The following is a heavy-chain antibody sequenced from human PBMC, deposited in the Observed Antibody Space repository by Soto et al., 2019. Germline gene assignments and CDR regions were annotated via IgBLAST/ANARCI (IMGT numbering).Heavy chain of an antibody. CDR2: INHSGST. CDR3: ARGSSWSKKFDYFDY. D-gene: IGHD6-13*01. V-gene: IGHV4-34*01. J-gene: IGHJ4*02. CDR1: GGSFSGYY. Sequence: SETLSLTCAVYGGSFSGYYWSWIRQPPGKGLEWIGEINHSGSTNYNPSLKSRVTISVDTSKNHFSLKLSSVTAADTAVYYCARGSSWSKKFDYFDYWGQGTLVTVSS.